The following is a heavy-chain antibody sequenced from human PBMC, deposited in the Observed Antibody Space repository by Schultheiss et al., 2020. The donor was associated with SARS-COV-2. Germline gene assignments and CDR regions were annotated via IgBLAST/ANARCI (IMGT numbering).Heavy chain of an antibody. CDR3: AREVATVAFDI. CDR1: GGSVSSGSYY. Sequence: GSLRLSCTVSGGSVSSGSYYWSWIRQPPGKGLEWIGYIYYSGSTNYNPSLKSRVTISVDTSKNQFSLKLSSVTAADTAVYYCAREVATVAFDIWGQGTMVTVSS. D-gene: IGHD5-12*01. CDR2: IYYSGST. V-gene: IGHV4-61*01. J-gene: IGHJ3*02.